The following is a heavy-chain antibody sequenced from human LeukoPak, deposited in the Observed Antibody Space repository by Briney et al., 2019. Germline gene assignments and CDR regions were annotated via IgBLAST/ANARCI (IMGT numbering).Heavy chain of an antibody. J-gene: IGHJ4*02. V-gene: IGHV3-30-3*01. D-gene: IGHD7-27*01. CDR2: ISNDGSHK. CDR3: ARDNWGSDY. Sequence: GGSLRLSCAASGFTFSDYTMHWVRQAPGKGLEWVAVISNDGSHKYYADSVKGRLTIPRDNSKNTLYLQMNSLRAEDTALYYCARDNWGSDYWGQGTLVTVSS. CDR1: GFTFSDYT.